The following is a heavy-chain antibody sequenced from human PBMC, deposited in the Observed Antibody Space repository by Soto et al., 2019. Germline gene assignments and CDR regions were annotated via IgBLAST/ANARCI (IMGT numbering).Heavy chain of an antibody. J-gene: IGHJ6*02. CDR1: NGSVSSGTYS. CDR3: ARGHYYSGMDV. Sequence: SETLALSCTGSNGSVSSGTYSGRGVRQPPGKGLEWIGYIYYSGTTYYTPSLKSRLTMSMDRANDHFSLNLTSVTAADTAVYFCARGHYYSGMDVWGQGITVTVSS. V-gene: IGHV4-30-2*01. CDR2: IYYSGTT.